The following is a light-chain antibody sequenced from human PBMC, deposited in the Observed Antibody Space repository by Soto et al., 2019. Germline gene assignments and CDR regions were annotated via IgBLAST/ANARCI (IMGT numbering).Light chain of an antibody. CDR2: EVS. J-gene: IGLJ1*01. Sequence: QSALTQPASVSGSPGQSITISCTGTSSDVGGYNYVSWYQQHPGKAPKLMIYEVSNRPSGVSNRFSGSKSGNTASLTISGIQPAHEADYYFSSYTSSSTLYVFGTGTKVTV. V-gene: IGLV2-14*01. CDR3: SSYTSSSTLYV. CDR1: SSDVGGYNY.